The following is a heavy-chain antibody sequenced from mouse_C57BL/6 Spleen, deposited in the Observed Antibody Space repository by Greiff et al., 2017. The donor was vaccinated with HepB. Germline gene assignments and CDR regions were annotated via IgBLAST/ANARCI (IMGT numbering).Heavy chain of an antibody. Sequence: VQLQQPGAELVMPGASVKLSCKASGYTFTSYWMHWVKQRPGQGLEWIGEIDPSDSYTNYNQKFKGKSTLTVDKSSSTAYMQLSSLTSEGSAVYYCARYGNYRFWYFDVWGTGTTVTVSS. J-gene: IGHJ1*03. V-gene: IGHV1-69*01. D-gene: IGHD2-1*01. CDR3: ARYGNYRFWYFDV. CDR2: IDPSDSYT. CDR1: GYTFTSYW.